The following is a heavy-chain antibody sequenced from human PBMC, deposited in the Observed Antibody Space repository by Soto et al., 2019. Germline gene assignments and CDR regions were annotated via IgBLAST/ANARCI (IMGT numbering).Heavy chain of an antibody. CDR3: AKDLLLWFGELSRRIRYYYGMDV. Sequence: PGGSLRLSCAASGFTFSSYGMHWVRQAPGKGLEWVAVISYDGSNKYYADSVKGRFTISRDNSKNTLYLQMNSLRAEDTAVYYCAKDLLLWFGELSRRIRYYYGMDVWGQGTTVTVSS. V-gene: IGHV3-30*18. CDR1: GFTFSSYG. D-gene: IGHD3-10*01. J-gene: IGHJ6*02. CDR2: ISYDGSNK.